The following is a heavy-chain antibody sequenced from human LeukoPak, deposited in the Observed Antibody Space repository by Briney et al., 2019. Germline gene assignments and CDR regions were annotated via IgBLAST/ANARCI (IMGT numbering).Heavy chain of an antibody. CDR1: GGSISSSSYY. J-gene: IGHJ4*02. D-gene: IGHD2-21*02. CDR2: INHSGST. Sequence: NPSETLSLTCTVSGGSISSSSYYWSWIRQPPGKGLEWIGEINHSGSTNYNPSLKSRVTISVDTSKNQFSLKLSSVTAADTAVYYCARTPRWLVVTATYFDYWGQGTLVTVSS. V-gene: IGHV4-39*07. CDR3: ARTPRWLVVTATYFDY.